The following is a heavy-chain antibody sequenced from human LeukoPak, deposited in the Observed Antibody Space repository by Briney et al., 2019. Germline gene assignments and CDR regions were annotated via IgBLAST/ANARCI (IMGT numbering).Heavy chain of an antibody. CDR2: ISYIGTT. V-gene: IGHV4-59*01. CDR3: ARDLVTVTKGFDI. CDR1: GESFSGYY. J-gene: IGHJ3*02. Sequence: SETLSLTCAVSGESFSGYYWTWIRQPPGKGLEWIGYISYIGTTNYNPSLKSRVTISIDTSKNQFSLKLSSVTAADTAVYYCARDLVTVTKGFDIWGQGTMVSVSS. D-gene: IGHD4-17*01.